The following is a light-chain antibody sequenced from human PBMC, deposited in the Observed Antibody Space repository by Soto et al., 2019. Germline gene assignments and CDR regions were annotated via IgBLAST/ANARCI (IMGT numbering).Light chain of an antibody. CDR1: SSNIGSNY. J-gene: IGLJ2*01. Sequence: QPVLTQSPSASGTPGQRVTISCSGSSSNIGSNYVHWYQHLPGAAPKLLIYTNKQRPSGVPDRFSGSKSGTSASLAISGLRSEDEADYYCATLDGSLSGVVFGGGTKVTVL. CDR2: TNK. V-gene: IGLV1-47*01. CDR3: ATLDGSLSGVV.